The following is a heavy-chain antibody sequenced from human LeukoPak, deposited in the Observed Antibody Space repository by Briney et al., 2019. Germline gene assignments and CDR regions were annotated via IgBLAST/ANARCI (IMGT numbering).Heavy chain of an antibody. CDR1: GFTFSSYW. V-gene: IGHV3-48*02. J-gene: IGHJ4*02. CDR2: IGTIISTT. D-gene: IGHD6-19*01. Sequence: PGGSLRLSCAASGFTFSSYWMSWVRQAPGKGLEWVSYIGTIISTTYYADSVNGRFTVSRDDAKSSLYLQMSSLIDEDTAVYYCARNVYDLRGQWLVPGFDYWAREPWSPTPQ. CDR3: ARNVYDLRGQWLVPGFDY.